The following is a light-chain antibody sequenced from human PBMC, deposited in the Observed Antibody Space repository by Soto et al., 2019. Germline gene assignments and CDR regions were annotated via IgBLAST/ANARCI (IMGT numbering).Light chain of an antibody. V-gene: IGLV2-8*01. CDR3: SSYAGSNNVV. Sequence: QSVLTQPPSASGSPGQSVTISCTGTSSDVGGYNYVSWYQQYPGKAPKLMIYDVIKRPSGVPDRFSGSKSGNTASLTVSGLQAEDEADYYCSSYAGSNNVVFGGGTKLTVL. CDR1: SSDVGGYNY. J-gene: IGLJ2*01. CDR2: DVI.